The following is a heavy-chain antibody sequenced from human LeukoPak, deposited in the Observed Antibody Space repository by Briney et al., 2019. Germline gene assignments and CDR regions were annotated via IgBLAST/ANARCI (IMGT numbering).Heavy chain of an antibody. J-gene: IGHJ4*02. Sequence: GGSLRLSCAASGFTFSNYAMSWVRQAPGKGLGWVSAISGSAGSTYYADSVKGRFTISRDNSRNTLYLQMNSLRAEDTALYYCAKGPASTWYKYYFDYWGQGTLVTVSS. CDR3: AKGPASTWYKYYFDY. D-gene: IGHD6-13*01. CDR2: ISGSAGST. V-gene: IGHV3-23*01. CDR1: GFTFSNYA.